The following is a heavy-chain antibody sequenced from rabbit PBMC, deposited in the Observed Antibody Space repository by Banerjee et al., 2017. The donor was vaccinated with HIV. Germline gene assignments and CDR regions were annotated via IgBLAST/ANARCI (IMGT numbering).Heavy chain of an antibody. D-gene: IGHD4-1*01. CDR2: IYAGSSGST. Sequence: QEQLEESRGDLVKPEGSLTLTCTASGFSFSSGYDMCWVRQAPGKGLEWIACIYAGSSGSTYYASWAKGRFTISKTSSTTVTLQMTSLTAADTATYFCAGDLTDVIGWNFGWWGPGTLVTVS. V-gene: IGHV1S45*01. CDR1: GFSFSSGYD. CDR3: AGDLTDVIGWNFGW. J-gene: IGHJ6*01.